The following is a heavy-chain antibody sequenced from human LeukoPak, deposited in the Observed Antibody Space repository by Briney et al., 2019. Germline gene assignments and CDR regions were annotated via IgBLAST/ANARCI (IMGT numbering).Heavy chain of an antibody. D-gene: IGHD3-10*01. CDR2: INPNSGGT. CDR3: ARDWGVNV. J-gene: IGHJ6*04. Sequence: ASVKVSCKASGYTFSGFYIHWVRQAPGQGLEWMGWINPNSGGTNYAQKFQGRVTMTRDTSISTAYMELSRLRSDDTAVYYCARDWGVNVWGKGTTVTVSS. CDR1: GYTFSGFY. V-gene: IGHV1-2*02.